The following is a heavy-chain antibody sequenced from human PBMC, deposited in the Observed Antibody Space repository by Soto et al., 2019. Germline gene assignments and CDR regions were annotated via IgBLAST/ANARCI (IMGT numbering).Heavy chain of an antibody. CDR3: AHTRAIVVIVAEDEYFQH. D-gene: IGHD3-22*01. CDR2: IYWDDDK. V-gene: IGHV2-5*02. J-gene: IGHJ1*01. Sequence: SGPTLVNPTQTLTLTCTFCGFSLSTSGVGVGWIRQPPGKGLEWLALIYWDDDKRYSPSLKSRLTITRDTSKNQVVLTMTNVDPADTATYYCAHTRAIVVIVAEDEYFQHWGQGTLVTVSS. CDR1: GFSLSTSGVG.